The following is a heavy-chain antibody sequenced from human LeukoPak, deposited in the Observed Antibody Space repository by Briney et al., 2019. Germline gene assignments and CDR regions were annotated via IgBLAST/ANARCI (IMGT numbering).Heavy chain of an antibody. CDR3: AGGRGVRGVKTFDY. D-gene: IGHD3-10*01. CDR2: INHSGST. Sequence: SETLPLTCTVSGGSISSYYWSWIRQPPGKRLEWIGEINHSGSTNYNPSLKSRVTISVDTSKNQFSLKLSSVTAADTAVYYCAGGRGVRGVKTFDYRGQGTLVTVSS. J-gene: IGHJ4*02. V-gene: IGHV4-34*01. CDR1: GGSISSYY.